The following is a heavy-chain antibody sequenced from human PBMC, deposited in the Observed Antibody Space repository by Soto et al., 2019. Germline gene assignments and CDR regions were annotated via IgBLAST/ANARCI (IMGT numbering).Heavy chain of an antibody. CDR3: AKDVGGDYGDF. CDR1: GFTFSSYA. D-gene: IGHD2-21*01. Sequence: EVQLLESGGGLVQPGGSLRLSCAASGFTFSSYAMTWVRQAPGKGLEWVSGISSSGHSTYYADSVTGRFTLSRDNSKNTLYLQMNSLRDEDTAVYYCAKDVGGDYGDFWGQGTLVTVCS. CDR2: ISSSGHST. J-gene: IGHJ4*02. V-gene: IGHV3-23*01.